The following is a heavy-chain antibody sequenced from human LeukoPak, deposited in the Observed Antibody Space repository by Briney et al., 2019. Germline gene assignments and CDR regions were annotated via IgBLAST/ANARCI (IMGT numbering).Heavy chain of an antibody. J-gene: IGHJ4*02. Sequence: GWALTLSCPASGFTFSDYYMSWIRQPPGKGLEWVSYISSSGSTIYYADSVKGRFTISRDNAKNSLYLQMNSLRAEDTAVYYCARHILTRIQLWLRVLDYWGQGTLVTVSS. CDR2: ISSSGSTI. CDR1: GFTFSDYY. D-gene: IGHD5-18*01. CDR3: ARHILTRIQLWLRVLDY. V-gene: IGHV3-11*01.